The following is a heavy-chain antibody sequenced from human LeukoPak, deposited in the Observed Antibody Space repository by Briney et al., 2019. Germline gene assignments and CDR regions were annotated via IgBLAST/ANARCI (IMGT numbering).Heavy chain of an antibody. CDR1: GFTFSSYS. D-gene: IGHD3-22*01. CDR2: IISSSSYI. CDR3: ARGYYDSSGPSGY. Sequence: TGGSLRLSCAASGFTFSSYSMNWVRQAPGKGLEWVSSIISSSSYIYYADSVKGRFTISRDNAKNSLYLQMNSLRAEDTAVYYCARGYYDSSGPSGYWGQGTLVTVSS. V-gene: IGHV3-21*01. J-gene: IGHJ4*02.